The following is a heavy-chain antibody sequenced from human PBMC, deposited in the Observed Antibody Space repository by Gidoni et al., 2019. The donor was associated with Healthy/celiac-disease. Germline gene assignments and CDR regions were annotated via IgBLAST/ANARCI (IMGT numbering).Heavy chain of an antibody. J-gene: IGHJ5*02. CDR2: IIPIFGTA. Sequence: QVQLVQSGAEVKKPGSAVTVSCKAPGGTFSSYAISWVRPAPGQGLEWMGGIIPIFGTANYAQKCQGRVTITADESTSTAYMELSSLRSEDTAVYYCARNPPGRSSARGDLRNWFDPWGQGTLVTVSS. V-gene: IGHV1-69*01. D-gene: IGHD6-6*01. CDR1: GGTFSSYA. CDR3: ARNPPGRSSARGDLRNWFDP.